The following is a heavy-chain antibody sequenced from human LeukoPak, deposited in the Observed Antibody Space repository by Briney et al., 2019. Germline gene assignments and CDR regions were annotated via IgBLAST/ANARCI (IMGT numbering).Heavy chain of an antibody. D-gene: IGHD2-21*01. CDR3: AREVSPAPYYMDV. CDR1: GFTFTNYN. Sequence: GGSLRLSCAASGFTFTNYNMNWVRQAPGKGLEWVSYISSGSSGIYYAGSVKGRFTISRDNAKNSLYLQMNSLRAEDTAVYYCAREVSPAPYYMDVWGKGTTVTVSS. CDR2: ISSGSSGI. V-gene: IGHV3-48*04. J-gene: IGHJ6*03.